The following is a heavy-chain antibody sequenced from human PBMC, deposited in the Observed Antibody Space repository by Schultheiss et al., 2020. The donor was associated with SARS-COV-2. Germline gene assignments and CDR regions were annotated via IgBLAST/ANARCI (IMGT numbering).Heavy chain of an antibody. CDR1: GGTFSSYA. V-gene: IGHV1-69*13. D-gene: IGHD3-16*02. Sequence: SVKVSCKASGGTFSSYAISWVRQAPGQGLEWMGGIIPIFGTANYAQKFQGRVTITADESTSTAYMELSSLRSEDTAVYYCAREDRYTADNWFDPWGQGTLVTVSS. CDR3: AREDRYTADNWFDP. CDR2: IIPIFGTA. J-gene: IGHJ5*02.